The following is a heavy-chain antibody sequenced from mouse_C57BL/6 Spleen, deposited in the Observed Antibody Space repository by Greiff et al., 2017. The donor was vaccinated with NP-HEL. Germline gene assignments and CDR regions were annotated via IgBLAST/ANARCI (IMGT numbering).Heavy chain of an antibody. Sequence: EVHLVESGGGLVKPGGSLKLSCAASGFTFSSYAMSWVRQTPEKRLEWVATISDGGSYTYYPDNVKGRFTISRDNAKNNLYLQMSHLKSEDTAMYYCARDNGYDAMDYWGQGTSVTVSA. J-gene: IGHJ4*01. CDR2: ISDGGSYT. V-gene: IGHV5-4*01. CDR1: GFTFSSYA. CDR3: ARDNGYDAMDY.